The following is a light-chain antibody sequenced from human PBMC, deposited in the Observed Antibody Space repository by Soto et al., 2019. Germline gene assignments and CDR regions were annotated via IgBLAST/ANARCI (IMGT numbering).Light chain of an antibody. Sequence: EIVMTQSPATLSVSPGERATLYCRASQSVSSKLAWYQHKPCQAPRLLIYGASTRANGIPARFSGSGSGTEFTLTFSSLQSEDFAVYYCQQYNNWPPWTFGQGTKVEIK. CDR2: GAS. V-gene: IGKV3-15*01. CDR3: QQYNNWPPWT. CDR1: QSVSSK. J-gene: IGKJ1*01.